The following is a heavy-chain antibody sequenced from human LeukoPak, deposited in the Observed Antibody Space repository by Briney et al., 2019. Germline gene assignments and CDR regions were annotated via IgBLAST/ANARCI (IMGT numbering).Heavy chain of an antibody. D-gene: IGHD3-10*01. Sequence: PSETLSLTCAVYGGSFSGYYWSWIRQPPGKGLEWIGEINHSGSTNYNPSLKSRVTISVDTSKNQFSLKLSSVTAADTAVYYCARVRTVVRGAWYYFDYWGQGTLVTVSS. CDR1: GGSFSGYY. J-gene: IGHJ4*02. CDR3: ARVRTVVRGAWYYFDY. V-gene: IGHV4-34*01. CDR2: INHSGST.